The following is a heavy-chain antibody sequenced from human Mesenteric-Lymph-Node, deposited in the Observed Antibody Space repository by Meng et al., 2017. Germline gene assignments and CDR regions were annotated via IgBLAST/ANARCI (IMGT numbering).Heavy chain of an antibody. Sequence: KVSCKGSGYSFTNYWIGWVRQMPGKGLEWMGIIYPGDSDTRYSPSFQGQVTISADKSISTAYLQWSSLKASDTAIYYCARRVQTSYGYSYYFDYWGQGTLVTVSS. V-gene: IGHV5-51*01. CDR2: IYPGDSDT. CDR1: GYSFTNYW. CDR3: ARRVQTSYGYSYYFDY. J-gene: IGHJ4*02. D-gene: IGHD5-18*01.